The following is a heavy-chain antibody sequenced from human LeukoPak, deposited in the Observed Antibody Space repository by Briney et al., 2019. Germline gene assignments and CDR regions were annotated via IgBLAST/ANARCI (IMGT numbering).Heavy chain of an antibody. CDR2: MKEDGSEK. CDR1: GFTFSSYW. D-gene: IGHD6-13*01. J-gene: IGHJ4*02. CDR3: ARGRHSSSWSPIDY. Sequence: GGSLRLSCAASGFTFSSYWMTWVRQAPGKGLEWVACMKEDGSEKYYVDSVKGRFTISRVNAKNSLYLQMNSLRAEDTAMYYCARGRHSSSWSPIDYWGQGTLVTVSS. V-gene: IGHV3-7*01.